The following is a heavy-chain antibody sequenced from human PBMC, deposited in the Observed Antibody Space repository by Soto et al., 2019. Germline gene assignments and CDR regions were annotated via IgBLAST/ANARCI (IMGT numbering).Heavy chain of an antibody. J-gene: IGHJ6*02. Sequence: GQGLEWMGGIIPIFGTANYAQKFQGRVTITADESTSTAYMELSSLRSEDTAVYYCARKTKVDYYDSSGYRAPHYYYGMDVWGQGTTVTVSS. CDR2: IIPIFGTA. CDR3: ARKTKVDYYDSSGYRAPHYYYGMDV. D-gene: IGHD3-22*01. V-gene: IGHV1-69*01.